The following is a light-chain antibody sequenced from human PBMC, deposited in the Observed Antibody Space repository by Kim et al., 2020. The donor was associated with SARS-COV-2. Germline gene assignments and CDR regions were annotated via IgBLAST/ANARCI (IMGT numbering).Light chain of an antibody. CDR2: GDK. J-gene: IGLJ3*02. CDR3: NSRDSRGNHVL. V-gene: IGLV3-19*01. Sequence: SSELTQDPAVSVALGQTVTITCQGDSLRGYYASWFRQKSGQAPILVIYGDKNRPSGIPDRFSGSGSGNTASLTITGAQAEDEADYYCNSRDSRGNHVLFGGGTQLTVL. CDR1: SLRGYY.